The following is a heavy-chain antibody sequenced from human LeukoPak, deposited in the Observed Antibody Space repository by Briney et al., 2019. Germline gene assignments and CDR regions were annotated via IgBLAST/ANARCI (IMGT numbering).Heavy chain of an antibody. V-gene: IGHV4-4*07. J-gene: IGHJ4*02. Sequence: SETLSLTCTVSGGSISSYYWSWIRQPAGKGLEWIGRIYSSRSTNHNPSLKSRVTMSVDTSKNQFSLKLTSVTAADTAVYYCAREPNYSGSYLPDYWGQGTLVTVSS. CDR2: IYSSRST. CDR3: AREPNYSGSYLPDY. CDR1: GGSISSYY. D-gene: IGHD1-26*01.